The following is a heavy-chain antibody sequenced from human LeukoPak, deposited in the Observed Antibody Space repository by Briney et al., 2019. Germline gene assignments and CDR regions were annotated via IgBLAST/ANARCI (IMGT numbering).Heavy chain of an antibody. D-gene: IGHD3-10*01. V-gene: IGHV4-59*01. Sequence: SETLSLTCTVSGGSISSYYWSWIRQPPGKGLEWIGYIYYSGSTNYNPSLKSRVTISVDTSKNQFSLELSSVPAADTAVYYCARQYYWGYNWFDPWGQGTLVTVSS. CDR3: ARQYYWGYNWFDP. CDR1: GGSISSYY. CDR2: IYYSGST. J-gene: IGHJ5*02.